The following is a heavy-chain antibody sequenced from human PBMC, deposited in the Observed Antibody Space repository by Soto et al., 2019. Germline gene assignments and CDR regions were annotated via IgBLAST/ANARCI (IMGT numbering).Heavy chain of an antibody. D-gene: IGHD3-3*01. Sequence: GGSLRLSCAASGFTFSSYAMHWVRQAPGKGLEWVAVISYDGSNKYYADSVKGRFTISRDNSKNTLYLQMNSLRAEDTAVYYCARDPAYDFWTPFPSAYYYYGMDVWGQGTTVTVSS. J-gene: IGHJ6*02. V-gene: IGHV3-30-3*01. CDR2: ISYDGSNK. CDR3: ARDPAYDFWTPFPSAYYYYGMDV. CDR1: GFTFSSYA.